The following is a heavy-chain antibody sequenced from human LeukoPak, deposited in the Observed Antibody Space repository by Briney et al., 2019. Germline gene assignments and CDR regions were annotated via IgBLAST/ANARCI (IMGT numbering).Heavy chain of an antibody. V-gene: IGHV3-7*04. J-gene: IGHJ4*02. D-gene: IGHD2-2*01. Sequence: GRFLRLSCVAPGLTFNNYGMAWGRKSPGKAWDWLGAIKEEVRTTYYVDSVNGRFTISRDNAKNTLYLQMNSLRPEDTAVYYCARDSPAGTSWRSEPTFDYWGQGTLVTVTS. CDR2: IKEEVRTT. CDR1: GLTFNNYG. CDR3: ARDSPAGTSWRSEPTFDY.